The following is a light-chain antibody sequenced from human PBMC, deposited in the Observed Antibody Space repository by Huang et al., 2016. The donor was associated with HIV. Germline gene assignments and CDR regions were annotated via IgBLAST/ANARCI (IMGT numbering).Light chain of an antibody. CDR3: HQRSNWPPT. CDR1: QSLSGH. Sequence: EIVLTQSPATVSLSPGERATLSCRASQSLSGHVVWYQHKPGQAPRLLFYEASNRPTGIPDRFSGSGSGTDFTLTIRSLEPEDCAVYYCHQRSNWPPTFGGGTKVEIK. CDR2: EAS. V-gene: IGKV3-11*01. J-gene: IGKJ4*01.